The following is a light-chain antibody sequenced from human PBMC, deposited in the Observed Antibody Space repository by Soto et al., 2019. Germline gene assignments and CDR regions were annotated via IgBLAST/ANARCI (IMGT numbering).Light chain of an antibody. Sequence: EIVMTQSPATLSVSPGERATLSCRASQSVSRNLAWYRQKPGQAPRLLIYGASTRATATPARFSGSGSGTEFTLTISSLQSEDFAVYYCQQYNGWPYTFGQGTKLEI. V-gene: IGKV3-15*01. CDR3: QQYNGWPYT. CDR2: GAS. J-gene: IGKJ2*01. CDR1: QSVSRN.